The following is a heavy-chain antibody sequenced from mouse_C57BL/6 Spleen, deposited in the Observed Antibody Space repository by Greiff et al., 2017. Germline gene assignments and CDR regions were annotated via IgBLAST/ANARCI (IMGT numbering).Heavy chain of an antibody. CDR3: ARLDYGRGY. D-gene: IGHD2-1*01. J-gene: IGHJ2*01. CDR1: GYTFTSYW. CDR2: IDPSDSET. V-gene: IGHV1-52*01. Sequence: QVQLQQSGAELVRPGSSVKLSCKASGYTFTSYWMHWVKQRPIQGLEWIGNIDPSDSETHYNQKFKDKATLTVDKSSSTAYMQLSSLTSEDSAVYYCARLDYGRGYWGQGTTLTVSS.